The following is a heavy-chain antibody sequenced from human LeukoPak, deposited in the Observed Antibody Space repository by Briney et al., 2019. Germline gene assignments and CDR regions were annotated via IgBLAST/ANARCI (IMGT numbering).Heavy chain of an antibody. V-gene: IGHV3-49*04. J-gene: IGHJ4*02. CDR3: TRDYGGFDY. D-gene: IGHD4-23*01. Sequence: GGSLRLSCRSSGFTFCDYVMTWVRQAPGKGLEWVGFIRSKVYGGTTEYAACVKGRFIISRDESKSIAYLQMNSLETEDTAVYYCTRDYGGFDYWGQGTLVTVSS. CDR1: GFTFCDYV. CDR2: IRSKVYGGTT.